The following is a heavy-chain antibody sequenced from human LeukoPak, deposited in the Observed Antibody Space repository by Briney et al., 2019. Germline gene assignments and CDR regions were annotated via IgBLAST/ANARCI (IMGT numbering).Heavy chain of an antibody. CDR3: AKGINYYYYMDV. J-gene: IGHJ6*03. Sequence: GGSLRLSCAASGFTFSSYGMHWVRQARGKGLEWVAVIWYDGSNKYYADSVKGRFTISRDNSKNTLYLQMNSLRAEDTAVYYCAKGINYYYYMDVWGKGTTVTVSS. CDR2: IWYDGSNK. CDR1: GFTFSSYG. V-gene: IGHV3-33*06.